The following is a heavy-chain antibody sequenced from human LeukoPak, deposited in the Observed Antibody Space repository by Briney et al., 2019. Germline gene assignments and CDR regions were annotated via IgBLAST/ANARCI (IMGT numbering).Heavy chain of an antibody. D-gene: IGHD1-26*01. CDR2: IHSNGYP. V-gene: IGHV4-4*09. CDR1: GGSISGYY. J-gene: IGHJ5*02. CDR3: AQRQGPMSGTYDYFDP. Sequence: SETLSLTCTVSGGSISGYYWTWNRQPPGQGLGWIAYIHSNGYPNYNPSLRSRVPISGDPSKSKFSLTVTPVTAADTAIYYCAQRQGPMSGTYDYFDPWGQGARVTV.